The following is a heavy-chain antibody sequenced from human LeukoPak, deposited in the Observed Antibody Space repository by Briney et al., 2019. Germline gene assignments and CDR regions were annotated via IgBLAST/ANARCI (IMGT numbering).Heavy chain of an antibody. J-gene: IGHJ4*02. V-gene: IGHV3-30-3*01. Sequence: GRSLRLSCAASGFTFSSYAMHWVRQAPGKGLEWVAVISYDGSNKYYADSVKGRFTISRDNSKNTLYLQMNSLRAEDTAVYYCARADSTIFGVAFDYWGQGTLVTVSS. D-gene: IGHD3-3*01. CDR2: ISYDGSNK. CDR1: GFTFSSYA. CDR3: ARADSTIFGVAFDY.